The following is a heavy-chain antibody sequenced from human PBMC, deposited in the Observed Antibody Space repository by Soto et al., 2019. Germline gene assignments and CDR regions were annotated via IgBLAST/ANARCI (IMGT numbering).Heavy chain of an antibody. CDR3: AADSIKWLVNYYYYGMDV. CDR2: IVVGSGNT. D-gene: IGHD6-19*01. V-gene: IGHV1-58*01. J-gene: IGHJ6*02. CDR1: GFTFTSSA. Sequence: QMQLVQSGPEVKKPETSVKVSCKASGFTFTSSAVQWVRQARGQRLEWIGWIVVGSGNTNYAQKFQERVTITRDMSTSTAYMELSSLRSEDTAVYYCAADSIKWLVNYYYYGMDVWGQGTTVTVSS.